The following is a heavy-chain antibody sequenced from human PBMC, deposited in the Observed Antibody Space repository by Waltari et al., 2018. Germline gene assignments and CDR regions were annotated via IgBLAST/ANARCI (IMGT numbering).Heavy chain of an antibody. J-gene: IGHJ4*02. V-gene: IGHV1-58*02. CDR2: IVVGSGNT. D-gene: IGHD3-22*01. Sequence: QMQLVQSGPEVKKPGTSVKVSCKASGFTFTSSAIKWVRRARGQRLEWIGWIVVGSGNTNYAQKFQERVTITRDMSTSTAYMELSSLRSEDTAVYYCAASYYYDSSAYQGYFDYWGQGTLVTVSS. CDR1: GFTFTSSA. CDR3: AASYYYDSSAYQGYFDY.